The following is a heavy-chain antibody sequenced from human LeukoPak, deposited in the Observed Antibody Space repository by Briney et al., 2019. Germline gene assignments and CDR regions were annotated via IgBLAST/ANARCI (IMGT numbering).Heavy chain of an antibody. CDR3: LTRSLIAVSGNSYMDV. CDR1: GFTIMNSA. V-gene: IGHV3-23*01. D-gene: IGHD6-19*01. Sequence: GGYLRLSCAASGFTIMNSAMNWVRQAPGKGLEWVSAINGTATNTDYADSVKGRFTISRDSSKNTLYLQMNSLRAEDTAVYFCLTRSLIAVSGNSYMDVWGKGTTVSVSS. J-gene: IGHJ6*03. CDR2: INGTATNT.